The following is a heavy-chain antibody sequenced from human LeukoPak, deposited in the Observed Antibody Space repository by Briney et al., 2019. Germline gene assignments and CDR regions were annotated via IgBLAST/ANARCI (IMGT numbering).Heavy chain of an antibody. CDR2: IIPIFGTA. Sequence: SVKVSCKASGGTFSSYAISWVRQAPGQGLEWMGGIIPIFGTANYAQKFQGRVTITADESTSTAYMELSSLRSEDTAVYYCAREMRYFDWLAEINWFDPWGQGTLVTVSS. D-gene: IGHD3-9*01. CDR1: GGTFSSYA. CDR3: AREMRYFDWLAEINWFDP. J-gene: IGHJ5*02. V-gene: IGHV1-69*13.